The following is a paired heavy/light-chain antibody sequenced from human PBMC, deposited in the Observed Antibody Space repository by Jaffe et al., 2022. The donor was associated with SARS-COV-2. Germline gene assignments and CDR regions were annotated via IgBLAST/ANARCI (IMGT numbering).Light chain of an antibody. CDR2: LGS. V-gene: IGKV2-28*01. CDR3: MQSLQTPRT. CDR1: QSLLQSNGYNY. Sequence: DIVMTQSPLSLPVTPGEPASISCRSSQSLLQSNGYNYLDWYLQKPGQSPQLLIYLGSNRASGVPDRFSGSGSGTDFTLKISRVEAEDVGVYYCMQSLQTPRTFGQGTKVEIK. J-gene: IGKJ1*01.
Heavy chain of an antibody. D-gene: IGHD2-2*01. CDR3: AREKEVVVILPPSIQFLY. Sequence: QVHLVQSGDEVKKPGASVKVSCKASGYTFVTYGISWVRQAPGQGPEWMGWISAYSGDTIYAQKFQGRVTMTRDTSTSTAYMELRSLRSDDSAVYYCAREKEVVVILPPSIQFLYWGQGTRVTVSS. CDR1: GYTFVTYG. V-gene: IGHV1-18*01. J-gene: IGHJ4*02. CDR2: ISAYSGDT.